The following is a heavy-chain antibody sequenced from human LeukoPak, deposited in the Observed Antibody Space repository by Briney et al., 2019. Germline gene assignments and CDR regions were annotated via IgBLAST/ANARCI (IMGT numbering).Heavy chain of an antibody. CDR2: INPSGGST. V-gene: IGHV1-46*01. CDR1: GYTFISYY. CDR3: ARASFWESPINWFAP. D-gene: IGHD3-16*01. J-gene: IGHJ5*02. Sequence: GASVKVPCKASGYTFISYYMHWVRQAPGQGLEWMGTINPSGGSTSYAQKFQGRVTMTWDTSTSTVYMELSRLTSDDTAVYYCARASFWESPINWFAPWGQGTLVTVSS.